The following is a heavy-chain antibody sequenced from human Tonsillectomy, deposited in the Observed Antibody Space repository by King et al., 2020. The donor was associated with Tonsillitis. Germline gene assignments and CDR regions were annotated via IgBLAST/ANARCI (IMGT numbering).Heavy chain of an antibody. CDR3: ARGQRPAFDS. J-gene: IGHJ4*02. CDR2: IDHSGST. CDR1: GVSFSDYF. D-gene: IGHD6-25*01. Sequence: QVQLQQWGAGLLKPSETLSLTCGVYGVSFSDYFWSWIRQPPGKGLEWIGEIDHSGSTNYNPSLKSRLTISLDTSNNQFSLNLSSVTAEDTAIYYCARGQRPAFDSWGQGILVTVSS. V-gene: IGHV4-34*01.